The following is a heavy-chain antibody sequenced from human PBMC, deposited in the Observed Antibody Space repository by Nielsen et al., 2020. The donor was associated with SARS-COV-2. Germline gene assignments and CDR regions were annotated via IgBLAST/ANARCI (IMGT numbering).Heavy chain of an antibody. J-gene: IGHJ5*02. CDR3: VRSALYSSSSRWFDP. Sequence: GGSLRLSCAASGLTFSSYALSWVRQAQGKGLEWVSGIGGGGGRNNNADSVKGRFSTSRDNSKNTLHLQMNSLRAEDTAIYYCVRSALYSSSSRWFDPWGQGTLVTVSS. CDR2: IGGGGGRN. D-gene: IGHD6-6*01. V-gene: IGHV3-23*01. CDR1: GLTFSSYA.